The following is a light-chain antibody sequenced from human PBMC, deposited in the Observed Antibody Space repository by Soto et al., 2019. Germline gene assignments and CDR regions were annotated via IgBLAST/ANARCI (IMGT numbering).Light chain of an antibody. V-gene: IGKV1-33*01. CDR1: RDISVY. CDR3: RQYDNLPPYT. Sequence: DIQVTQSPSSLAVSVGDRVTITCQASRDISVYLNWYQQKPGKPPKLLVFDASNLQTGVPSRFSGSGCGTHFTFTINSLQPEDVATYYCRQYDNLPPYTFGQGTKLEIK. CDR2: DAS. J-gene: IGKJ2*01.